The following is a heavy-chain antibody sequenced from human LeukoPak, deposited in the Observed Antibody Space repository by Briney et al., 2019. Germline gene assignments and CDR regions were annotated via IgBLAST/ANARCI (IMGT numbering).Heavy chain of an antibody. CDR2: IQYDDANK. Sequence: GGSLRLSCAAAGFTFSSYAMHWVRQAPGKGPEWVAVIQYDDANKFHSDSVKGRFTISRDNSQNTLYLQMNSLRPEDTAVYYCARGGNYGPDYYYYYMDVWGIGTTVTVSS. CDR1: GFTFSSYA. J-gene: IGHJ6*03. V-gene: IGHV3-30*04. CDR3: ARGGNYGPDYYYYYMDV. D-gene: IGHD3-10*01.